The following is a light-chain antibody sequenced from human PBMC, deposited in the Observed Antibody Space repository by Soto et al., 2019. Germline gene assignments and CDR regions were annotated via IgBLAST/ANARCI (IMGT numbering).Light chain of an antibody. CDR1: RSDVGAYNY. CDR3: SSFTSDSSYV. J-gene: IGLJ1*01. CDR2: EVT. Sequence: QSVLTQPASVSGSPGQSIAISCTGTRSDVGAYNYVSWYQQHPGKAPKLMISEVTNRPSGVSDRFSGSKSGNTASLTISGLQAEDEADYYCSSFTSDSSYVFGSGTKVTVL. V-gene: IGLV2-14*01.